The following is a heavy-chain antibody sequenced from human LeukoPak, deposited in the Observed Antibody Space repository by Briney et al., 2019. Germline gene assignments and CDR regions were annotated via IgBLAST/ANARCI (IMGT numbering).Heavy chain of an antibody. CDR3: ARGGLGELLSWFDP. CDR2: IYYRGTT. CDR1: GGSISSTSYY. D-gene: IGHD3-10*01. Sequence: SETLSLTCTVSGGSISSTSYYWAWIRQPPGKGLEWIGNIYYRGTTYSNPSLKSRVTISVDTSKNQFSLKLSSVTAADTAVYYCARGGLGELLSWFDPWGQGTLVTVSS. V-gene: IGHV4-39*01. J-gene: IGHJ5*02.